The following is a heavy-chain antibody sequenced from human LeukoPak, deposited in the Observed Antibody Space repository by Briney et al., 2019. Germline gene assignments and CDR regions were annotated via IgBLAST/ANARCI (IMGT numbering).Heavy chain of an antibody. CDR3: ERERADDSGIQ. D-gene: IGHD3-22*01. CDR1: GFTVSSNY. Sequence: GGSLRLSCAASGFTVSSNYMNWVRQAPGKGLEWVSYISSSGSTIYYADSVKGRFTISRDNSKNTLYLQMNNLRVEDTAVYFCERERADDSGIQWGQGTLVTVSS. CDR2: ISSSGSTI. J-gene: IGHJ4*02. V-gene: IGHV3-48*01.